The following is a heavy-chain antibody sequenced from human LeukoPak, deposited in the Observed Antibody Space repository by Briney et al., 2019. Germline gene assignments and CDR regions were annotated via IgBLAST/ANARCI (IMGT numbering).Heavy chain of an antibody. Sequence: VASVKVSFTGSGYTFTGYYMHWGGQAPGKGVGGMGWINPNSGGTNYAQKFQGRVTMTRDTSISTAYMELSRLRSDDTALYHCASGRWEPYDAFDIWGQGTMVTVSS. V-gene: IGHV1-2*02. J-gene: IGHJ3*02. CDR2: INPNSGGT. CDR3: ASGRWEPYDAFDI. D-gene: IGHD1-26*01. CDR1: GYTFTGYY.